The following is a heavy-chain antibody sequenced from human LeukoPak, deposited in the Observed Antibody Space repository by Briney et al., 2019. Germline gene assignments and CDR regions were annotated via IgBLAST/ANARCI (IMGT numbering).Heavy chain of an antibody. J-gene: IGHJ4*02. V-gene: IGHV3-74*01. CDR2: IDSYGSST. CDR3: ATDCSSTSCYAGDY. D-gene: IGHD2-2*01. Sequence: GGSLRLSCAASGFTFSSYWMHWVRQAPGKGLVWVSRIDSYGSSTSFADSVKGRFTISRDNAKNSLYLQMNSLRAEDTAVYYCATDCSSTSCYAGDYWGQGTLVTVSS. CDR1: GFTFSSYW.